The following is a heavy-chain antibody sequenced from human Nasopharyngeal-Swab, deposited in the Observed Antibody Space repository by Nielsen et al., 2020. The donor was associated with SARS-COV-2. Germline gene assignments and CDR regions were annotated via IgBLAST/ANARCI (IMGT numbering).Heavy chain of an antibody. J-gene: IGHJ4*02. CDR2: IWYDGSTK. D-gene: IGHD3/OR15-3a*01. Sequence: WIPQPPGKGLERVAVIWYDGSTKYYTDSVKGRSTISRDNSKNTLYLQMNSLRAGDTAVYYCARDVNDYWTGYLYWGQGALVTVSS. CDR3: ARDVNDYWTGYLY. V-gene: IGHV3-33*01.